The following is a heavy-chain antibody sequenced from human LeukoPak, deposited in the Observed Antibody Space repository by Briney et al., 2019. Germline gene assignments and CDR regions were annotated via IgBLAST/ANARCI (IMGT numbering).Heavy chain of an antibody. CDR1: GFTLSSYA. J-gene: IGHJ4*02. V-gene: IGHV3-23*01. CDR2: ISGSGGST. D-gene: IGHD1-1*01. Sequence: GGSLRLSCAASGFTLSSYAMTWVRQAPGKGLEWVSAISGSGGSTYYADSVRGRFTISRDNSKNTLYLQMNSLRAEDTAVYYCAKGRQLTDFDYWGQGTLVTVSS. CDR3: AKGRQLTDFDY.